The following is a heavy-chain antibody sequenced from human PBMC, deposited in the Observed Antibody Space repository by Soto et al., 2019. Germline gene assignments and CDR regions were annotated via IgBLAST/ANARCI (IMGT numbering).Heavy chain of an antibody. CDR2: ISAYNGNT. J-gene: IGHJ6*02. V-gene: IGHV1-18*01. Sequence: ASVKVSCKASGGTFSSYTISWVRQAPGQGLEWMGWISAYNGNTNYAQKLQGRVTMTTDTSTSTAYMELRSLRSDDTAVYYCARSGTGTTRLYYYYGMDVWGQGTTVTVSS. CDR3: ARSGTGTTRLYYYYGMDV. CDR1: GGTFSSYT. D-gene: IGHD1-7*01.